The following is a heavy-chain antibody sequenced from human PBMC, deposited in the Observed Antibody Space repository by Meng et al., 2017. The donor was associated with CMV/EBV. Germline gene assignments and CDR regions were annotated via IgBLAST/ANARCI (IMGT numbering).Heavy chain of an antibody. J-gene: IGHJ4*02. Sequence: GESLKISCAASGFTFSDYAMAWVRQAPGRGLEWVSAITGRGDDTYHADSVKGRLTISRDNSKNTLSLQMISLRAEDTAVYYCAKGSVNSRPYYFDFWGRGTLVTVSS. D-gene: IGHD3-3*01. CDR2: ITGRGDDT. CDR1: GFTFSDYA. CDR3: AKGSVNSRPYYFDF. V-gene: IGHV3-23*01.